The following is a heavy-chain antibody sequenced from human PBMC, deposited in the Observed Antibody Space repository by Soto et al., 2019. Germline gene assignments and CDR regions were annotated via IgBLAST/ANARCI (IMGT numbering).Heavy chain of an antibody. CDR2: ISSSSSTI. CDR1: GFTFSSYS. V-gene: IGHV3-48*01. Sequence: GGSLRLSCAASGFTFSSYSMNWVRQAPGKGLEWVSYISSSSSTIYYADSVKGRFTISRDNAKNSLYLQMNSLRAEDTAVYYCARDTPYSSGWTIGYWGQGTLVTVSS. CDR3: ARDTPYSSGWTIGY. D-gene: IGHD6-19*01. J-gene: IGHJ4*02.